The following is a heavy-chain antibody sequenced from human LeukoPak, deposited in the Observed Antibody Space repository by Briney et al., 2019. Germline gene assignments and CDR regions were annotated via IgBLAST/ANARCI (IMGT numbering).Heavy chain of an antibody. CDR2: IYSGGRT. CDR1: GFTVSSNY. CDR3: ARRDYYDSSGYSPLFDY. V-gene: IGHV3-66*01. J-gene: IGHJ4*02. D-gene: IGHD3-22*01. Sequence: PGGSLRLSCAASGFTVSSNYMSWVRQAPGKGLEWVSVIYSGGRTEYADSVKGRFTISRDNSKNTLYLQMNSLRVEDTAVYYCARRDYYDSSGYSPLFDYWGQGTLVTVSS.